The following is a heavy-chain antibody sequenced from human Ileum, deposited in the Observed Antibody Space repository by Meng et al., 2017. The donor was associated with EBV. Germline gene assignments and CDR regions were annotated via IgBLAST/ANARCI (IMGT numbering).Heavy chain of an antibody. D-gene: IGHD6-19*01. CDR2: IYSSGDT. V-gene: IGHV4-59*01. CDR1: GASIRTYY. Sequence: QVQLQEPGPGLVQPSETLSLTCTVSGASIRTYYWSWLRQSQGKGPELIGYIYSSGDTNYNPSLKSRVTISIDTSKNQFSLMLNSVTAADTAVYYCARGSSYSSGWYPDLWGQGTLVTVSS. J-gene: IGHJ5*02. CDR3: ARGSSYSSGWYPDL.